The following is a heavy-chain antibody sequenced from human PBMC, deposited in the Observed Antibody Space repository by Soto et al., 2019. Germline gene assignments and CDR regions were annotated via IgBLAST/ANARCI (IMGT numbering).Heavy chain of an antibody. D-gene: IGHD1-26*01. CDR3: XXIXSGXXXXXXRY. J-gene: IGHJ4*02. CDR1: GXSIXXXGYY. V-gene: IGHV4-31*01. Sequence: QVQLQESGPGLVKPSQTLSLTCTVSGXSIXXXGYYXXWIRQHPXKXLEWIGYIYYSGSTYYNPSLKSXFTISVXXXXXXXXXXXXXXXXXXXXXXXXXXIXSGXXXXXXRYWGQGTLVTVSS. CDR2: IYYSGST.